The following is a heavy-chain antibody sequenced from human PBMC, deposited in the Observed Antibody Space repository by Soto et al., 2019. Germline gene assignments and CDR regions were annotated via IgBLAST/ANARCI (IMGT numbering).Heavy chain of an antibody. V-gene: IGHV4-31*03. CDR1: AGSTSSGCYY. CDR3: ARDFDWSGFDP. CDR2: IYYSGST. Sequence: PSETLSPTCPVSAGSTSSGCYYWSWLRQHPGKGLEWIGYIYYSGSTYYNPSLKSRVTISVDTSKNQFSLRLSSVTAADTAVYYCARDFDWSGFDPWGQGTLVTVSS. D-gene: IGHD3-9*01. J-gene: IGHJ5*02.